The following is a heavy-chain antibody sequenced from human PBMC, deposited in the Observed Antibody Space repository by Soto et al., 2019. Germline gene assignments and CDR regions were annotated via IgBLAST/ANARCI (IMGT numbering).Heavy chain of an antibody. CDR3: ARGYDFVWGSYRSDAFDI. Sequence: ASVKLYCKASGDTLTKNAVHWVRQAPGQRLEWLGWLNAGNSNREYSQKFQGRIIMTKDTSASTAYMELSSLISEDTAVYYCARGYDFVWGSYRSDAFDIWG. D-gene: IGHD3-16*02. J-gene: IGHJ3*02. V-gene: IGHV1-3*01. CDR1: GDTLTKNA. CDR2: LNAGNSNR.